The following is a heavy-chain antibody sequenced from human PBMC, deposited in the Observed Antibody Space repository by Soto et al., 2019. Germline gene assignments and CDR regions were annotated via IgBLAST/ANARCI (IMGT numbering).Heavy chain of an antibody. V-gene: IGHV3-30-3*01. Sequence: GGSLRLSCVGSGFTLSSYSIHWVRQAPGKGLDWVAVISYDGNTQFYGDSVKGRFIVSRDNSRNTLYLQLNNLQAEDTAVYYCAKVSRPSRISTPDFDYWGQGTLVTVSS. CDR3: AKVSRPSRISTPDFDY. CDR1: GFTLSSYS. J-gene: IGHJ4*02. CDR2: ISYDGNTQ.